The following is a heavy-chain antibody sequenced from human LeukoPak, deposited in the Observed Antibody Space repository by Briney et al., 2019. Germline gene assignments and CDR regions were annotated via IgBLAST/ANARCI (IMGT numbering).Heavy chain of an antibody. CDR1: GYTFTGYY. V-gene: IGHV1-2*02. CDR2: INPNSGGT. Sequence: VASVKVSCKASGYTFTGYYMHWVRQAPGQGLAWMGWINPNSGGTNYAQKFQGRVTMTRDTSISTAYMELSRLRSDDTAVYYCARVGTYYYDSSGYFQPWGQGTLVTVSS. J-gene: IGHJ5*02. CDR3: ARVGTYYYDSSGYFQP. D-gene: IGHD3-22*01.